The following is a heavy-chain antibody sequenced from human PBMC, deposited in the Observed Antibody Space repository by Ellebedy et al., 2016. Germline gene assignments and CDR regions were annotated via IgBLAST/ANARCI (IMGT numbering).Heavy chain of an antibody. CDR3: ARDKDYSFDY. Sequence: GESLKISCTASGFMFGDHYMDWFRQAPVKGLEWVARIRNKAKGYTTEYAASVKGRFTISRDDSKNSLFLEMNSLKTEDTAVYYCARDKDYSFDYWGQGTLVTISS. CDR1: GFMFGDHY. D-gene: IGHD3/OR15-3a*01. CDR2: IRNKAKGYTT. J-gene: IGHJ4*02. V-gene: IGHV3-72*01.